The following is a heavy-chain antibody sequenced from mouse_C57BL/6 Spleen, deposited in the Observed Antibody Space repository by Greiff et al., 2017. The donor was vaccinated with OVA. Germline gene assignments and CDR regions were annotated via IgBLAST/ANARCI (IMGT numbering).Heavy chain of an antibody. CDR3: ARDYGSSYEYFDV. V-gene: IGHV1-69*01. Sequence: QVQLQQPGAELVMPGASVKLSCKASGYTFTRYWMHWVKQRPGQGLEWIGEIDPSDSYTNYNQKFKGKSTLTVDKSSSTAYMQLSSLTSEDSAVYYCARDYGSSYEYFDVWGTGTTVTVSS. D-gene: IGHD1-1*01. J-gene: IGHJ1*03. CDR1: GYTFTRYW. CDR2: IDPSDSYT.